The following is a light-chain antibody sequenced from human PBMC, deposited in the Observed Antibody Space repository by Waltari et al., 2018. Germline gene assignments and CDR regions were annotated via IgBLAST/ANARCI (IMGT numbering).Light chain of an antibody. CDR2: DAS. V-gene: IGKV1-33*01. CDR1: QDISNY. CDR3: QQYDNLRYT. J-gene: IGKJ2*01. Sequence: DIQMTQSPSSLSASVGDRVTMTCQASQDISNYLNWYQQKPGKAPKLLIYDASNLETGVPSMFSGSGSGTDFTFTISSLQPEDIATYYCQQYDNLRYTFGQGTKLEIK.